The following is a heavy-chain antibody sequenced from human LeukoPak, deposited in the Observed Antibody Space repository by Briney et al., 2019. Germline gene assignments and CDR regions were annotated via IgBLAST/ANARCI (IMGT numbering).Heavy chain of an antibody. Sequence: GGSLRLSCAASGFTFSSYGMHWVRQAPGKGLEWVAVISYDGSNKYYADSVKGRFTISRDNSKNTLYLQMNSLRAEDTALYYCAKGVGTAPEAFDYWGQGTLVTVSS. CDR1: GFTFSSYG. D-gene: IGHD1-1*01. V-gene: IGHV3-30*18. J-gene: IGHJ4*02. CDR3: AKGVGTAPEAFDY. CDR2: ISYDGSNK.